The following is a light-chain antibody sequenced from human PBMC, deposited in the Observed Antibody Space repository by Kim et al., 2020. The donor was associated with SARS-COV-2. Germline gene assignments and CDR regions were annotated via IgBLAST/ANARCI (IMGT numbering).Light chain of an antibody. Sequence: SYELTQPPSVSVAPGETARITCGGNNIGSKSVQWFQQKPGQAPVLLIYYDSDRPSGIPERFSGSNSGNTATLTISRVEAGDEADFYCQVWDSATDQGVFG. CDR3: QVWDSATDQGV. CDR2: YDS. V-gene: IGLV3-21*04. J-gene: IGLJ3*02. CDR1: NIGSKS.